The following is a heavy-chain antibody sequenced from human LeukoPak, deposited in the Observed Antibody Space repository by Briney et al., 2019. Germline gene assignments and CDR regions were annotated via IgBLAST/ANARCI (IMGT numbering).Heavy chain of an antibody. V-gene: IGHV3-30-3*01. J-gene: IGHJ6*02. CDR1: GFTFSSYA. Sequence: PGRSLRLSCAASGFTFSSYAMHWVRQAPGKGLEWVAVISYDGSNEYYADSVKGRFTISRDNSKNTLYLQMNSLRAEDTAVYYCARVSTPNYDILTGYPFYGMDVWGQGTTVTVSS. D-gene: IGHD3-9*01. CDR3: ARVSTPNYDILTGYPFYGMDV. CDR2: ISYDGSNE.